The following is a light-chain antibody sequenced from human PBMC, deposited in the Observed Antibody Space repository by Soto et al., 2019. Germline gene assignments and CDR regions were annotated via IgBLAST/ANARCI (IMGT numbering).Light chain of an antibody. J-gene: IGKJ1*01. CDR1: QSISSF. V-gene: IGKV1-39*01. CDR3: QQSYSTPRT. Sequence: DIQMTQSPSSLSASVGDRVTITCRASQSISSFLTWYQQKAGKAPKLLIYAASSLQSGVPSRFRCSGSGTDFTLTISSLQPEDFATYYWQQSYSTPRTFGQGTKV. CDR2: AAS.